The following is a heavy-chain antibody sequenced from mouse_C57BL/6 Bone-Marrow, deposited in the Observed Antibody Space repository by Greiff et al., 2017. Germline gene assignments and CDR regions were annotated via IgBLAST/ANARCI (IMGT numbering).Heavy chain of an antibody. CDR1: GYTFTSYW. V-gene: IGHV1-64*01. CDR3: ARENFWYGSSPYYFDY. J-gene: IGHJ2*01. Sequence: QVQLQQPGAELVKPGASVKLSCKASGYTFTSYWMHWVKQRPGQGLEWIGMIHPNSGSTNYNEKFKSKATLTVDKSSSTAYMLLSSLTSEDSAVYYCARENFWYGSSPYYFDYWGQGTTLTVSS. CDR2: IHPNSGST. D-gene: IGHD1-1*01.